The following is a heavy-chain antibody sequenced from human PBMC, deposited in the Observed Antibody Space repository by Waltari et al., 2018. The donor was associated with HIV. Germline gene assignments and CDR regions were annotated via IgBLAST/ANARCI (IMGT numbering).Heavy chain of an antibody. CDR3: ARHHPEPRRSYYASSYYDV. J-gene: IGHJ4*02. V-gene: IGHV5-51*01. D-gene: IGHD3-10*01. CDR2: IYPADSET. CDR1: GYSLNNYW. Sequence: EVHLVQSGAELKKPGESLRISCQGSGYSLNNYWIGWVRQMPGKGPEWMGNIYPADSETRYSPAFEGRITISVDKSINTVFLQWNSLKASDTARYFCARHHPEPRRSYYASSYYDVWGQGTLVTVSS.